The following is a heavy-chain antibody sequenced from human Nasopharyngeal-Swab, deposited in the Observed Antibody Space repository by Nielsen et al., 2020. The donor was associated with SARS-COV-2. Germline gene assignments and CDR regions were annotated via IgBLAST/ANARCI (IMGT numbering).Heavy chain of an antibody. J-gene: IGHJ4*02. Sequence: GSLRLSCAASGFTFDDYAMHWVRQAPGKGLEWVSAISGSGGSTYYADSVKGRFTISRDNSKNTLYLQMNSLRAEDTAVYYCAKDWFGELTLDYWGQGTLVTVSS. CDR2: ISGSGGST. V-gene: IGHV3-23*01. CDR1: GFTFDDYA. D-gene: IGHD3-10*01. CDR3: AKDWFGELTLDY.